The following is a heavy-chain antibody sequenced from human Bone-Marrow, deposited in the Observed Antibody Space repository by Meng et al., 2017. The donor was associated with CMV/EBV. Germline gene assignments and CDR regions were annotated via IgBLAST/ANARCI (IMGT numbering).Heavy chain of an antibody. Sequence: SVKVSCKASGYTFTGYYMHWVRQAPGQGLEWMGRIIPILGIANYAQKFQGRVTITADKSTSTAYMELSSLRSEDTAVYYCARAPTYFRSGGSCYWSLWGQGTLVTVSS. CDR2: IIPILGIA. J-gene: IGHJ4*02. D-gene: IGHD2-15*01. CDR3: ARAPTYFRSGGSCYWSL. V-gene: IGHV1-69*04. CDR1: GYTFTGYY.